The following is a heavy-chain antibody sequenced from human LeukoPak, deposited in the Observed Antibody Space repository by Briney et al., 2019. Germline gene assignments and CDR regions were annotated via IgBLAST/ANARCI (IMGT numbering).Heavy chain of an antibody. D-gene: IGHD3-22*01. CDR2: ITSRGEST. CDR1: GFTFSIYA. J-gene: IGHJ4*02. CDR3: ARDGPNYYGSYGHYYRSDGDY. Sequence: GGSLRLSCAASGFTFSIYAMSWVRQAPGNGLQWVSSITSRGESTWYVDSVKGRFTISRDNSENTLYLQMHSLRAENTAVYYCARDGPNYYGSYGHYYRSDGDYWGRGTLVSVSS. V-gene: IGHV3-23*01.